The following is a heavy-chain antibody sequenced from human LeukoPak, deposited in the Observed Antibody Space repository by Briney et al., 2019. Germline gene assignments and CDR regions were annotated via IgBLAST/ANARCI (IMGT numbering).Heavy chain of an antibody. Sequence: ASVKVSCKASGYTFTSYGISWVRQAPGQGLEWMGWISAYNGNTNYAQKLQGRVTMTTDTSTSTAYMELRSLRSDDTAVYYCARDRTPYGSGSYYDWFDPWGQGTLVTVSS. CDR2: ISAYNGNT. V-gene: IGHV1-18*01. CDR1: GYTFTSYG. J-gene: IGHJ5*02. CDR3: ARDRTPYGSGSYYDWFDP. D-gene: IGHD3-10*01.